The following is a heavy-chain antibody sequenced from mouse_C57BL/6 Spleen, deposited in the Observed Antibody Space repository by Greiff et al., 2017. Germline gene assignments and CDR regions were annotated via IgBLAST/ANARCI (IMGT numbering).Heavy chain of an antibody. D-gene: IGHD1-1*01. CDR2: IYPSDSET. V-gene: IGHV1-61*01. CDR3: ARGSYYGSSYLYYFDY. Sequence: QVQLQQPGAELVRPGSSVKLSCKASGYTFTSYWMDWVKQRPGQGLEWIGNIYPSDSETHYNQKFKDKATLTVDKSSSTAYMQLSSLTSVDSAVYYCARGSYYGSSYLYYFDYWGQGTTLTVSS. CDR1: GYTFTSYW. J-gene: IGHJ2*01.